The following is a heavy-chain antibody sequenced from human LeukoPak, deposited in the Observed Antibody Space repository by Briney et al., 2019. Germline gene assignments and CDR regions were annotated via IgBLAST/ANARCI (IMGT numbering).Heavy chain of an antibody. J-gene: IGHJ4*02. CDR2: IYYSGST. CDR3: ARGAPISYSYGSTVDY. V-gene: IGHV4-59*08. CDR1: GGSISSYY. Sequence: SETPSLTCTVSGGSISSYYWSWIRQPPGKGLEWIGYIYYSGSTNYNPSLKSRVTISVDTSKNQFSLKLSSVTAADTAVYYCARGAPISYSYGSTVDYWGQGTLVTVSS. D-gene: IGHD5-18*01.